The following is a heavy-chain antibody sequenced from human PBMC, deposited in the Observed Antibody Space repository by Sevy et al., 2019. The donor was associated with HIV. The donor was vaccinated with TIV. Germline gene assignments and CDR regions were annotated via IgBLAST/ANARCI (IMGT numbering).Heavy chain of an antibody. D-gene: IGHD7-27*01. CDR2: IIPIFGTA. J-gene: IGHJ3*02. V-gene: IGHV1-69*13. CDR1: GGTFSSYA. Sequence: ASVKVSCKASGGTFSSYAISWVRQAPGQGLEWMGGIIPIFGTANYAQKFQGSVTITADESTSTAYMELSSLRSEDTAVYYCARDPGPGDAFDIWGQGTMVTISS. CDR3: ARDPGPGDAFDI.